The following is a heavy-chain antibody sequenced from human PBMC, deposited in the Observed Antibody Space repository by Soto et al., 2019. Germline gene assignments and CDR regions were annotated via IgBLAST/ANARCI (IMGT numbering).Heavy chain of an antibody. CDR3: ARRTFWGGSYYYFDY. J-gene: IGHJ4*02. CDR2: IYHTVGT. CDR1: GGSISTTNW. V-gene: IGHV4-4*02. Sequence: QVQLQESGPGLVKPSGTLSLTCAVSGGSISTTNWWTWVRQPPGKGLEWIGEIYHTVGTNYNPSLKSRVTISVDKSKNQFSLKLSSVTAADTAVYYCARRTFWGGSYYYFDYWGQGTLVTVSS. D-gene: IGHD3-3*01.